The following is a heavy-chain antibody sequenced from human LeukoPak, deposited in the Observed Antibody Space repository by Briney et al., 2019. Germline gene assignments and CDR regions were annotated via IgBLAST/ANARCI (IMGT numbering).Heavy chain of an antibody. J-gene: IGHJ4*02. CDR2: ISSNGGST. Sequence: GGSLRLSCAASGFTFSSYAMHWVRQAPGKGLEYVSAISSNGGSTYYANSVKGRFTISRDNSKNTLYLQMNSLRAEDTAVYYCARAVDDILTGPDYWGQGTLVTVSS. V-gene: IGHV3-64*01. D-gene: IGHD3-9*01. CDR1: GFTFSSYA. CDR3: ARAVDDILTGPDY.